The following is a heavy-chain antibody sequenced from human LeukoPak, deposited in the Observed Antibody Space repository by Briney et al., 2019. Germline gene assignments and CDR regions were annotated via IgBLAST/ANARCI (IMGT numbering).Heavy chain of an antibody. J-gene: IGHJ4*02. CDR3: ARESGGYSPR. D-gene: IGHD5-18*01. CDR1: GFTFSSYS. V-gene: IGHV3-21*01. CDR2: ISNSSSYI. Sequence: PGGSLRLSCAASGFTFSSYSMNWVRQAPGKGLEWVSYISNSSSYIYYADSVKGRFTISSDNATNSLYLQMNSPRAEDTAVYYCARESGGYSPRWGQGTLVTVSS.